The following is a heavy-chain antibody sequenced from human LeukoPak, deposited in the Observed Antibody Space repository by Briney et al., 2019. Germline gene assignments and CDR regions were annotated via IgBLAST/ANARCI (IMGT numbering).Heavy chain of an antibody. CDR3: ARQINYDSSGYGY. CDR2: IKQDGSEK. J-gene: IGHJ4*02. D-gene: IGHD3-22*01. V-gene: IGHV3-7*01. Sequence: GGSLRLSCAASGFTFSSYWMSWVRQAPGKGLEWVANIKQDGSEKYYVDSVKGRFTISRDNAKNSLYLQMNSLRAEDTAVYYCARQINYDSSGYGYWGQGTLVTVSS. CDR1: GFTFSSYW.